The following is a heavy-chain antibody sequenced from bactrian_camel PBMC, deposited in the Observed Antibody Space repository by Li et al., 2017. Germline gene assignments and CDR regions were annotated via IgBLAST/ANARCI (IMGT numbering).Heavy chain of an antibody. CDR2: LVTDAIGT. V-gene: IGHV3-3*01. D-gene: IGHD3*01. CDR1: RSISSRYC. J-gene: IGHJ4*01. Sequence: HVQLVESGGASVQAGGSLRLSCVASRSISSRYCMAWFRQAPGKEREVVASLVTDAIGTYYSGSVKGRFIISRGDAENSVALQMNSLEPEDSGMYSCAVDMSPYVGYGLGHEGCYQYTHYGQGTQVTVS.